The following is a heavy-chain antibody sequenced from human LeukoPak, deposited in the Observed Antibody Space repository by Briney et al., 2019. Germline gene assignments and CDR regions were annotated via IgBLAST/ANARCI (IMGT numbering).Heavy chain of an antibody. J-gene: IGHJ4*02. CDR2: INHSGST. V-gene: IGHV4-34*01. Sequence: SETLSLTCAVYGGSFSGYYWSWIRQPPGKGLEWIGEINHSGSTNYNPSLKSRVTISVDTSKNQFSLKLSSVTAADTAVYYCAASSGWLLDYWGQGTLVTVSS. CDR1: GGSFSGYY. CDR3: AASSGWLLDY. D-gene: IGHD6-19*01.